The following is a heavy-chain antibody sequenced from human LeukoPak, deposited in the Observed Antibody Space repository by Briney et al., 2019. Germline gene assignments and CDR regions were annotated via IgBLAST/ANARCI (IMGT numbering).Heavy chain of an antibody. D-gene: IGHD2-2*01. CDR1: GFTFNNYG. CDR3: AKGPLRGTAAAIDY. J-gene: IGHJ4*02. CDR2: ISYDGRNI. V-gene: IGHV3-30*18. Sequence: RPGGSLRLSCAASGFTFNNYGMHWVRQAPGKGLEWVAVISYDGRNIHYPDSVKGRFTISRDISTDTLWLQMGSLRTEDTAVYYCAKGPLRGTAAAIDYWGQGTLVTVSS.